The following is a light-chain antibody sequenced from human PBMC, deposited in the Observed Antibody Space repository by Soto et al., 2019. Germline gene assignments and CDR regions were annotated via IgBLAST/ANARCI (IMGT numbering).Light chain of an antibody. J-gene: IGKJ3*01. CDR2: GAF. CDR3: QQYGTSLLFT. CDR1: QSVSSSY. Sequence: EIVLTQSPGTLSLSPGERATLSCRASQSVSSSYLAWYQQKPGQAPRLLIYGAFSRATGIPDRFSGSGSGTYFTLTISRLEPEDFAVYYCQQYGTSLLFTFGPGTKVDIK. V-gene: IGKV3-20*01.